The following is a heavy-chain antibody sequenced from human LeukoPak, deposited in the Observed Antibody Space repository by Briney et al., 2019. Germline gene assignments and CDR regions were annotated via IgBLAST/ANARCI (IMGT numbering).Heavy chain of an antibody. V-gene: IGHV1-18*01. D-gene: IGHD2-21*01. J-gene: IGHJ3*02. CDR1: GYTFTSYG. Sequence: ASVKVSCKASGYTFTSYGISWVRQAPGQGLEWMGWISAYNGNTNYAQKLQGRVTMTTDTSTSTAYMELRSLRSDDTAVYYCARDQPGPMIALSSLPRDAFDIWGQGTMVTVSS. CDR3: ARDQPGPMIALSSLPRDAFDI. CDR2: ISAYNGNT.